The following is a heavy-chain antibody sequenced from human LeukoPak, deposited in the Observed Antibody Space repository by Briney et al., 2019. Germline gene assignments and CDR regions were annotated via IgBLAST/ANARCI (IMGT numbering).Heavy chain of an antibody. CDR3: ARGVGTAAAFDY. D-gene: IGHD2-2*01. CDR1: GFTFSSYY. Sequence: GGPLRLSCAASGFTFSSYYMSWVRQAPGKGLEWVANIKQDGSEKYYMDSVKGRFTISRDNAKNSLYLQMNSLRAEDTAVYYCARGVGTAAAFDYWGQATLVTVSS. V-gene: IGHV3-7*01. CDR2: IKQDGSEK. J-gene: IGHJ4*02.